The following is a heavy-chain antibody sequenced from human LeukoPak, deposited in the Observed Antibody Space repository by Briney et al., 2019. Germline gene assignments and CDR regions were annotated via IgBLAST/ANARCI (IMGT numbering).Heavy chain of an antibody. V-gene: IGHV3-23*01. CDR1: GFTFSSYG. CDR2: ISGSGGST. J-gene: IGHJ6*03. Sequence: GGSLRLSCAASGFTFSSYGMSWVRQAPGKGLEWVSAISGSGGSTYYADSVKGRFTISRDNSKNTLYLQMNSLRAEDTAVYYCAKSGVRGDYPNGGVYYYYYMDVWGKGTTVTVSS. D-gene: IGHD3-10*01. CDR3: AKSGVRGDYPNGGVYYYYYMDV.